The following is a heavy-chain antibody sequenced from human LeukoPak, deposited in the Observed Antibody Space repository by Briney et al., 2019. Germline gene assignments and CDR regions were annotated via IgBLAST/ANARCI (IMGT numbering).Heavy chain of an antibody. V-gene: IGHV4-4*02. J-gene: IGHJ4*02. CDR3: ARKGYTIGSFDY. Sequence: SGTLSLTCAVSGGSISSSYWWSWVRQPPGKGLEWIGEIYYSGSTNYNPSLTSRVTISVDKSKSQFSLKLSSVTAADTAVYYCARKGYTIGSFDYWGQGTLVTVSS. CDR1: GGSISSSYW. CDR2: IYYSGST. D-gene: IGHD5-18*01.